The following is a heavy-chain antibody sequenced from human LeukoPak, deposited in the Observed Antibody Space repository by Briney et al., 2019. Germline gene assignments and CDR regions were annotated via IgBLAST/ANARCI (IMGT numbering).Heavy chain of an antibody. CDR3: ARPYYYDSRIDP. D-gene: IGHD3-22*01. CDR2: MYYSVST. CDR1: GGSISSGDYY. Sequence: SETLSLTCTVSGGSISSGDYYWSWIRQPPGKGLEWIAYMYYSVSTYYNPSLKSRVTMSADTSKNQLFLKLSSVTAADTAVYYCARPYYYDSRIDPWGQGILVTVSS. V-gene: IGHV4-30-4*01. J-gene: IGHJ5*02.